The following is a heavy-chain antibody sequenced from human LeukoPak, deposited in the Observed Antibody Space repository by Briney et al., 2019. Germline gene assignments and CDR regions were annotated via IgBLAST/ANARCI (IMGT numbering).Heavy chain of an antibody. D-gene: IGHD4-17*01. V-gene: IGHV3-33*01. CDR1: GFTLSSYG. J-gene: IGHJ4*02. Sequence: PGGSLGLSCAASGFTLSSYGMHWVRQAPGKGLEWVALIWYDGSKKYYRDSVKGRFTISRDNSKNTLFLQMNSLRAEDTAVYYCARDSGDYDAFCDSWGQGTLVTVSS. CDR2: IWYDGSKK. CDR3: ARDSGDYDAFCDS.